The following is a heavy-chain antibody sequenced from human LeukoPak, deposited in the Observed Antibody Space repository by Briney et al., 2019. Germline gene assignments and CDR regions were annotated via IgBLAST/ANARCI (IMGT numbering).Heavy chain of an antibody. D-gene: IGHD2-2*03. V-gene: IGHV3-11*01. Sequence: PGGSLRLSGAASGFTFSDYSITWIRQAPGKGLEWVSFIGRSGTIIFYADSVKGRFSISRDNAKNSLYLQMNSLRAENTAVYYCARVSGYCSNSNCYALYYFDSWGQGTLVTVSS. CDR2: IGRSGTII. J-gene: IGHJ4*02. CDR1: GFTFSDYS. CDR3: ARVSGYCSNSNCYALYYFDS.